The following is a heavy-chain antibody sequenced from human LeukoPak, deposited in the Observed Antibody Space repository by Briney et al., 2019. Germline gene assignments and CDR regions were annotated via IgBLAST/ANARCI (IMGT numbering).Heavy chain of an antibody. J-gene: IGHJ6*02. CDR1: GYSISSGYY. Sequence: SSETLSLTCTVSGYSISSGYYWGWIRQPPGKGLEWIGNIYHSGSTYYNPSLKSRVTISVDTSNHQFSLKLSSVTAADTAVYYCARGIWVDTAMVRDYYGMDVWGQGTTVTVSS. V-gene: IGHV4-38-2*02. CDR3: ARGIWVDTAMVRDYYGMDV. CDR2: IYHSGST. D-gene: IGHD5-18*01.